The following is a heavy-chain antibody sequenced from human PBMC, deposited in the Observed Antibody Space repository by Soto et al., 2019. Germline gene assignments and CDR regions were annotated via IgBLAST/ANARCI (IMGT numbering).Heavy chain of an antibody. Sequence: ASVKVSCKASGYSLTSYTMHWVRQAPGQRLEWMGWINAANGNTRFSQNFQGRVTITRDTSASTAYMELSSLRSEDTAVYYCARVHYGWRTYYYFYGMEVGGEGTTVTVSS. CDR1: GYSLTSYT. CDR2: INAANGNT. D-gene: IGHD3-10*01. CDR3: ARVHYGWRTYYYFYGMEV. J-gene: IGHJ6*02. V-gene: IGHV1-3*01.